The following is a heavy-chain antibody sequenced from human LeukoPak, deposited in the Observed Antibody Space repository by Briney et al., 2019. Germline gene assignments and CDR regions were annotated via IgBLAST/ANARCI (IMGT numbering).Heavy chain of an antibody. V-gene: IGHV3-30-3*01. J-gene: IGHJ4*02. D-gene: IGHD3-10*01. Sequence: GGSLRLSCVASGFTFSSFAMHWVRQPPGKGLEWVALISDDGNNKYYADSVKGRFTISRDNSKNTLYLQMNSLRAEDTAVYYCARAIHFGGYFDYWGQGTLVTVSS. CDR1: GFTFSSFA. CDR3: ARAIHFGGYFDY. CDR2: ISDDGNNK.